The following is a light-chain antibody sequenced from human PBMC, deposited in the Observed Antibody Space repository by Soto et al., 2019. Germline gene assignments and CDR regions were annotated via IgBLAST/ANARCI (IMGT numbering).Light chain of an antibody. J-gene: IGLJ1*01. CDR3: SSYTSDSSYV. CDR2: AVS. CDR1: SSDVGLYDY. V-gene: IGLV2-14*01. Sequence: QSVLTQPASVSGSPGQSITISCTGTSSDVGLYDYVSWYQQHPGKAPQLMIYAVSNRPSGVSNRFSASKSGNTASLFISGLQAEDEAHYYCSSYTSDSSYVLGSGTKSPS.